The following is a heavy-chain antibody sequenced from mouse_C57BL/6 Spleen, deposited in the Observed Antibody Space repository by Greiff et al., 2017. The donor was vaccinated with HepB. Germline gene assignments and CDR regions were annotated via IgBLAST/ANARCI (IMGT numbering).Heavy chain of an antibody. J-gene: IGHJ2*01. Sequence: EVQRVESGGGLVQPGGSMKLSCAASGFTFSDAWMDWVRQSPEKGLEWVAEIRNKANNHATYYAESVKGRFTISRDDSKSSVYLQMNSLRAEDTGIYYCTRNYEKNRFDYWGQGTTLTVSS. CDR3: TRNYEKNRFDY. D-gene: IGHD2-4*01. V-gene: IGHV6-6*01. CDR2: IRNKANNHAT. CDR1: GFTFSDAW.